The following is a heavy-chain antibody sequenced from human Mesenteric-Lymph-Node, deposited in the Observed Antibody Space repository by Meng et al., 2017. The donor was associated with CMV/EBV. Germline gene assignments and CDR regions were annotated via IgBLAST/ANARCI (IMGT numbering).Heavy chain of an antibody. J-gene: IGHJ4*02. CDR3: ASLGYYYDSSVDY. CDR2: IYYNGNS. CDR1: GGSISNYY. D-gene: IGHD3-22*01. Sequence: CTVSGGSISNYYWSWIRQPPGKGLEWIGYIYYNGNSNYNPSLKSRATISVDTSKNHFSLKLSSMTAADTAVYYCASLGYYYDSSVDYWGQGTLVTSPQ. V-gene: IGHV4-59*08.